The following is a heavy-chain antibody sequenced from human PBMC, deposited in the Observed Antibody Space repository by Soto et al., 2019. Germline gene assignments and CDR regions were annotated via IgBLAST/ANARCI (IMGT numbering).Heavy chain of an antibody. CDR3: ARDLAVAGTPRLYYYYYGMDV. CDR1: GFTFSSYG. J-gene: IGHJ6*02. V-gene: IGHV3-33*01. Sequence: GGSLRLSCAASGFTFSSYGMHWVRQAPGKGLEWAAVIWYDGSNKYYADSVKGRFTISRDNSKNTLYLQMNSLRAEDTAVYYCARDLAVAGTPRLYYYYYGMDVWGQGTTVTVSS. D-gene: IGHD6-19*01. CDR2: IWYDGSNK.